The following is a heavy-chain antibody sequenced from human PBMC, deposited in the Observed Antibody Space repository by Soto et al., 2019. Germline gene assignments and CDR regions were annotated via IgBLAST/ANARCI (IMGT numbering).Heavy chain of an antibody. CDR1: GFTFRSYW. J-gene: IGHJ4*02. CDR3: ASPRGGGYRIFDY. V-gene: IGHV3-7*01. D-gene: IGHD1-26*01. CDR2: IKEDGSEE. Sequence: EVQLVESGGGLVRPGGSLRLSCVASGFTFRSYWMTWIRQAPGKGLEWVGNIKEDGSEEKYVDSVKGRFPISRDNAKNSLYLQMNSLRVEDTAIYYCASPRGGGYRIFDYWGRGTLVTVSS.